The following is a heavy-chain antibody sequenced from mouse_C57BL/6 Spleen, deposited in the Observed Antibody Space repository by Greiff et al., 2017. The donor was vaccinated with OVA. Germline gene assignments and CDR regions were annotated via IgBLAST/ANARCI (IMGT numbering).Heavy chain of an antibody. Sequence: QVQLQQPGAELVMPGASVKLSCKASGYTFTSYWMHWVKQRPGQGLEWIGEIDPSDSYTNYNQKFKGKSTLTVDKSSSTAYMQLSSLTSEDSAVYYCARGDSSGLDYWGQGTTLTVSS. CDR1: GYTFTSYW. CDR2: IDPSDSYT. CDR3: ARGDSSGLDY. J-gene: IGHJ2*01. D-gene: IGHD3-2*02. V-gene: IGHV1-69*01.